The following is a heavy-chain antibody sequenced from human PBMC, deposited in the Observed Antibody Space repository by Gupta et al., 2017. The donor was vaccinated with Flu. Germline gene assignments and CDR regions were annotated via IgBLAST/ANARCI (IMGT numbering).Heavy chain of an antibody. J-gene: IGHJ4*02. CDR3: ATGPCGSTSSYPYYFDY. V-gene: IGHV3-23*01. CDR2: ISRSGGST. CDR1: GFTFSSYA. Sequence: EVQRLESGGGLVQPGGSLRLSCAASGFTFSSYAMRWVRQGPGEGLEWVSVISRSGGSTYEDDPVKGWFTIARDKSKNTLYLQMTSLRAEDTAVYYCATGPCGSTSSYPYYFDYCGQGSLVTFSS. D-gene: IGHD2-2*01.